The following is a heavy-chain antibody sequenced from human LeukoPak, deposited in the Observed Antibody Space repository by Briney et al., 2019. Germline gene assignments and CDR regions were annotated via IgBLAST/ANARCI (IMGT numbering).Heavy chain of an antibody. CDR2: ISWNSGSI. D-gene: IGHD3-16*01. J-gene: IGHJ4*02. Sequence: PGRSLRLSCAASGFTFDDYAMHWVRQAPGKGLEWVSGISWNSGSIGYADSVKGRFTISRDNAENSLYLQMNSLRAEDTAVYYCARESAVLSPHFDYWGQGTLVTVSS. V-gene: IGHV3-9*01. CDR1: GFTFDDYA. CDR3: ARESAVLSPHFDY.